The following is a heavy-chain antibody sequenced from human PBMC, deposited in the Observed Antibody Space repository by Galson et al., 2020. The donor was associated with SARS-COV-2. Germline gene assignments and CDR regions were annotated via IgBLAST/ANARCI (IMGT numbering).Heavy chain of an antibody. CDR2: ISSNGGST. D-gene: IGHD1-26*01. J-gene: IGHJ6*02. CDR1: GFTFSSYA. V-gene: IGHV3-64D*06. Sequence: GGSLRLSCSASGFTFSSYAMHWVRQAPGKGLEYVSAISSNGGSTYYADSVKGRFTISRDNSKNTLYLQMSSLRAEDTAVYYCVKKGELRSTYYSYGMDVWGQGTTVTVSS. CDR3: VKKGELRSTYYSYGMDV.